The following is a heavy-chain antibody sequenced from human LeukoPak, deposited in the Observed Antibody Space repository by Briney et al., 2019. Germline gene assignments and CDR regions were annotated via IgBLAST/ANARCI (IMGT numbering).Heavy chain of an antibody. J-gene: IGHJ4*02. Sequence: SETLSLTCTVSGGSISSSSYYWGWIRQPPGKGLEWMGGIYYSGSTYYNASLNSRVTISVDTSKNQFSLQLSSVTAADTAVYYCARRIAAAGLFDYWGQGTLVTASS. CDR1: GGSISSSSYY. CDR2: IYYSGST. D-gene: IGHD6-13*01. CDR3: ARRIAAAGLFDY. V-gene: IGHV4-39*07.